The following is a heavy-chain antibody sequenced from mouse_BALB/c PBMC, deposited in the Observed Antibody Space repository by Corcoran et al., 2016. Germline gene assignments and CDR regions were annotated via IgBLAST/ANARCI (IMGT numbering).Heavy chain of an antibody. CDR1: GFNIKDTY. J-gene: IGHJ3*01. CDR2: IDPANGNT. Sequence: EVQLQQSGAELVKPGASVKLSCTASGFNIKDTYMHWVKQRPEQGLEWIGRIDPANGNTNYDPKFQGKATITADTSSNTAYLQLSSLTSEDTAVYYCARGELGRAWFAYWGQGTLVTVSA. CDR3: ARGELGRAWFAY. V-gene: IGHV14-3*02. D-gene: IGHD4-1*01.